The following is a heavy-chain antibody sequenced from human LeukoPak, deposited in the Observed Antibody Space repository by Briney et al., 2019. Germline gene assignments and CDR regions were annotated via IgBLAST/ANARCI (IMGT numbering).Heavy chain of an antibody. D-gene: IGHD2-15*01. J-gene: IGHJ3*02. CDR2: IISSSSII. CDR1: GFTFSIYG. V-gene: IGHV3-48*02. Sequence: PGGSLRLSCAGSGFTFSIYGMNWVRQAPGKGREWVSYIISSSSIINYADCVKGGFTISRDNAKNSLYLQMNSLRDEDTAVYYCARDKGYAFDIWGQGPLVTVSS. CDR3: ARDKGYAFDI.